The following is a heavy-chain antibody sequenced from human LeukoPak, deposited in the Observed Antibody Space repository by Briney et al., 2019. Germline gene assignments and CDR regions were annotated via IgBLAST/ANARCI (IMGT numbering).Heavy chain of an antibody. D-gene: IGHD2-15*01. J-gene: IGHJ6*02. V-gene: IGHV3-15*01. Sequence: GGSLRLSCAASGFTFSNAWMSWVRQAPGKGLEWVGRIKSKTDGGTTDYAAPVKGRFTISRDDSKNTLYLQMNSLKTEDTAVYYCTRIDYYYYGMDVWGQGTTVTVSS. CDR2: IKSKTDGGTT. CDR3: TRIDYYYYGMDV. CDR1: GFTFSNAW.